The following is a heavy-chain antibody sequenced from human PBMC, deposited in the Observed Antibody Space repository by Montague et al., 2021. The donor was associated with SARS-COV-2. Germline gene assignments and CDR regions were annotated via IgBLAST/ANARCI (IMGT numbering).Heavy chain of an antibody. J-gene: IGHJ2*01. Sequence: SETLSLTCSVSGGSINNYYWGWARQSPGKGLEWIGYIYYSGSVTTSYNPSLKSRVSISVDTSENQFSLKLTSVTAADTAVYYCARRGGGEVFARFMYWYFDVWGRGSLVTVSS. D-gene: IGHD2-21*01. CDR3: ARRGGGEVFARFMYWYFDV. CDR1: GGSINNYY. CDR2: IYYSGSVTT. V-gene: IGHV4-59*13.